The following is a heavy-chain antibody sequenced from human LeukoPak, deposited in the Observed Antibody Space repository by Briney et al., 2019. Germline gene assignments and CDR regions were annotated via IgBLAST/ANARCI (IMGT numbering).Heavy chain of an antibody. CDR1: GFTFDDYG. Sequence: GGSLRLSCAAPGFTFDDYGMSSVRQAPGKGLEWVSGINWNGGSTGYADSVKGRFTISRDNAKNSLYLQMNSLRAEDTALYYCARDQTYYDFWSGPSSPPLDVWGKGTTVTVSS. D-gene: IGHD3-3*01. V-gene: IGHV3-20*04. CDR2: INWNGGST. J-gene: IGHJ6*04. CDR3: ARDQTYYDFWSGPSSPPLDV.